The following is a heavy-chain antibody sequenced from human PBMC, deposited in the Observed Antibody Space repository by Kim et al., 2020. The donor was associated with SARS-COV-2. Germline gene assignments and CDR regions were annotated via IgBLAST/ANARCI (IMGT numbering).Heavy chain of an antibody. CDR3: ASSAVGAIFAFDI. Sequence: GGSLRLSCAASGFTVSSNYMSWVRQAPGKGLAWVSVIYSGGSTYYADSVKGRFTISRDNSKNTLYLQMNSLRAEDTAVYYCASSAVGAIFAFDIWGQGTMVTVSS. J-gene: IGHJ3*02. CDR1: GFTVSSNY. CDR2: IYSGGST. V-gene: IGHV3-53*01. D-gene: IGHD1-26*01.